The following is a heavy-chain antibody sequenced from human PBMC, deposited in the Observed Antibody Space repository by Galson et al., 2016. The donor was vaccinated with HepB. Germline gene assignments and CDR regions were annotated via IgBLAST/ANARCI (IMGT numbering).Heavy chain of an antibody. CDR1: GFTFRSYW. D-gene: IGHD6-19*01. CDR2: INQDGSGK. V-gene: IGHV3-7*01. Sequence: PLRLSCAASGFTFRSYWMSCVRQAPGKGLEWVANINQDGSGKYAEDAVKGRFTNSRDNGKNSLYLQMSSMRGEDACVYYCARRLDTQRRIAGWGWGMDVWGQGTTVTVS. J-gene: IGHJ6*02. CDR3: ARRLDTQRRIAGWGWGMDV.